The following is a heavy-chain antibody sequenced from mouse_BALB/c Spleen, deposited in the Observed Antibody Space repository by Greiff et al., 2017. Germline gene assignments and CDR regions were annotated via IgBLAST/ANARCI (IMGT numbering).Heavy chain of an antibody. D-gene: IGHD1-2*01. J-gene: IGHJ2*01. V-gene: IGHV5-4*02. CDR1: GFTFSDYY. Sequence: EVHLVESGGGLVKPGGSLKLSCAASGFTFSDYYMYWVRQTPEKRLEWVATISDGGSYTYYPDSVKGRFTISRDNAKNNLYLQMSSLKSEDTAMYYCARGHYYGFDYWGQGTTLTVSS. CDR3: ARGHYYGFDY. CDR2: ISDGGSYT.